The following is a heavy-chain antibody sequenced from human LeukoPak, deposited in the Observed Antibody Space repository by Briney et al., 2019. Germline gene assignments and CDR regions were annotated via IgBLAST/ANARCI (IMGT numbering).Heavy chain of an antibody. J-gene: IGHJ4*02. Sequence: SGPTLVKPTQTLTLTCTFSGFSLSISGLGVGWIRQPPGKALEWLALIYWDDDKRYSPSLKSRLTITKDTSKNQVVLTMTNMDPVDTATYYCAHLSSDDRLFDYWGQGTLVTVSS. CDR2: IYWDDDK. CDR1: GFSLSISGLG. D-gene: IGHD3-9*01. CDR3: AHLSSDDRLFDY. V-gene: IGHV2-5*02.